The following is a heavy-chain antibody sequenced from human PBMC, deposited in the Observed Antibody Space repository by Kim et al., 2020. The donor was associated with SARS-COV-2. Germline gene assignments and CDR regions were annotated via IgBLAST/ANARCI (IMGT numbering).Heavy chain of an antibody. D-gene: IGHD3-9*01. V-gene: IGHV4-39*01. J-gene: IGHJ5*02. Sequence: SETLSLTCTVSGGSISSSSYYWGWIRQPPGKGLEWIGSIYYSGSTYHNPSLKSRVTLSVDTSKNQFSLKLSSVTAADTAVYYCARLGDILTGYRYRFDP. CDR2: IYYSGST. CDR3: ARLGDILTGYRYRFDP. CDR1: GGSISSSSYY.